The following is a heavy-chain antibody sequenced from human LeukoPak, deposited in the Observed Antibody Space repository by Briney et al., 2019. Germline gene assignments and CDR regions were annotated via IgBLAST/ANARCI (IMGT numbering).Heavy chain of an antibody. J-gene: IGHJ6*03. D-gene: IGHD6-19*01. Sequence: SSETLSLTCGVSGGSISSHYWTWVRQPPGQALEFIGYIYYGGRTQYNPSLKSRVTMTMDTSKNQFSLRLNSVSAADTAVYYCAREVTVAGTFYFYMDVWGKGTTVTVSS. CDR3: AREVTVAGTFYFYMDV. CDR1: GGSISSHY. V-gene: IGHV4-59*11. CDR2: IYYGGRT.